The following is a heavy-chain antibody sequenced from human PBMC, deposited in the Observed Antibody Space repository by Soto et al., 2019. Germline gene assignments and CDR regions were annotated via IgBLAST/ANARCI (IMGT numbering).Heavy chain of an antibody. CDR1: GFTFSSYA. V-gene: IGHV3-23*01. D-gene: IGHD3-3*01. J-gene: IGHJ5*02. CDR3: AKEGYDFWSGRSDYNWFDP. CDR2: ISGSGGST. Sequence: EVQLLESGGGLVQPGGSLRLSCAASGFTFSSYAMSWVRQAPGKGLEWVSAISGSGGSTYYADSVKGRFTISRDNSKNTLYLQMNSLRAEDTAVYYCAKEGYDFWSGRSDYNWFDPWGQGTLVTVSS.